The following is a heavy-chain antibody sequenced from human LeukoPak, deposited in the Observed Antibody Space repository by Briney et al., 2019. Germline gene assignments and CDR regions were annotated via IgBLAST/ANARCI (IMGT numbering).Heavy chain of an antibody. Sequence: GGSLRLSCAASGFTFSSYAMTWVRQRPGKGLEWVSAISGSGGSTHYADSVKGRFTISRDNSKNTLYLQMNSLRAEDTAVYHCAKGAPYSSSLSNWFDPWGQGTLVTVSS. CDR2: ISGSGGST. D-gene: IGHD6-6*01. V-gene: IGHV3-23*01. J-gene: IGHJ5*02. CDR3: AKGAPYSSSLSNWFDP. CDR1: GFTFSSYA.